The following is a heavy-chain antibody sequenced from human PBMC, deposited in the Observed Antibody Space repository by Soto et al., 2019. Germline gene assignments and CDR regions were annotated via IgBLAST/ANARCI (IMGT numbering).Heavy chain of an antibody. Sequence: SETLSLTCTVSGDSFSNFYWSWIRQPPGKGLEWIGYFHYSGNTNYNPSLENRVSIAVDRSENQFSLKLSSVTAADTAVYYCARDKYYDSTGTFDYWGQGTLVTVSS. D-gene: IGHD3-22*01. CDR3: ARDKYYDSTGTFDY. V-gene: IGHV4-59*01. CDR2: FHYSGNT. J-gene: IGHJ4*02. CDR1: GDSFSNFY.